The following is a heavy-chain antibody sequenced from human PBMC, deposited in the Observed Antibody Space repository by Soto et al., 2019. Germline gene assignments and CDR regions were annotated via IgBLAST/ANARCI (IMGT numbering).Heavy chain of an antibody. J-gene: IGHJ4*02. CDR1: GASITNNY. V-gene: IGHV4-59*01. CDR2: FLYSGNT. CDR3: ATGGDSRKTGY. Sequence: SETLSLTCNVSGASITNNYWNWMRQTPGKGLEWIGFFLYSGNTNYNPSLMSRVTISADTSKNQFSLKLTSVTAADTAVYYCATGGDSRKTGYWGQGILVTVS. D-gene: IGHD2-21*02.